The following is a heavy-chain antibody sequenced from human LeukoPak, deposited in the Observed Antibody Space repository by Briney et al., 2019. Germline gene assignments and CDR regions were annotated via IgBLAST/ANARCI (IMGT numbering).Heavy chain of an antibody. J-gene: IGHJ4*02. CDR1: GCSIRGTNW. V-gene: IGHV4-4*02. Sequence: PSCTVSLPCGVPGCSIRGTNWWRWVRQPPGPGLESIGEISLAGQTNYNPSLHGRGTMSLDKSSNPLSLHQTSVTAADTATYFCSRESGPVCPFGYWGQGTLVIVSS. CDR3: SRESGPVCPFGY. CDR2: ISLAGQT. D-gene: IGHD1-26*01.